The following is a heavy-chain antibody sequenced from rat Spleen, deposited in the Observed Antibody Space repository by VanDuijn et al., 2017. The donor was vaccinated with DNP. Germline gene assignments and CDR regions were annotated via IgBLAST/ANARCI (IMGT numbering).Heavy chain of an antibody. CDR3: ARSGYQYYFAY. J-gene: IGHJ2*01. CDR1: GFSLTTHH. Sequence: QVQLKESGPGLVQPSETLSLTCTVSGFSLTTHHVHWVRQPPGKGLEWIAAISNSGITYFNSALKSRLSISRDTSKSQVFLKVNSLQTEDTAMYFCARSGYQYYFAYWGQGVMVTVSS. D-gene: IGHD4-3*01. V-gene: IGHV2-6*01. CDR2: ISNSGIT.